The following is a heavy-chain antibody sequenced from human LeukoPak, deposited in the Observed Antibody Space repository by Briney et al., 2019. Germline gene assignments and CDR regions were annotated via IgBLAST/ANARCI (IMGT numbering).Heavy chain of an antibody. Sequence: ASVKVSCKASGYTFTSYGISWVRQAPGQGLEWMGWISAYNGNTDYAQKLQGRVTMTTDTSTSTAYMELRSLRSDDTAVYYCARVGIAVAGTGSWFDPWGQGTLVTVSS. V-gene: IGHV1-18*01. J-gene: IGHJ5*02. CDR3: ARVGIAVAGTGSWFDP. D-gene: IGHD6-19*01. CDR2: ISAYNGNT. CDR1: GYTFTSYG.